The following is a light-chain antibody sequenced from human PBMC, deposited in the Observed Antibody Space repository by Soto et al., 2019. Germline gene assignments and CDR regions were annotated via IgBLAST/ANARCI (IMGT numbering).Light chain of an antibody. CDR1: SGHSSYA. Sequence: QSVLTQSPSASASLGASVKLTCTLRSGHSSYAIAWHQQQPEKGPRYLMKLNIDGSHTKGDGIPDRFSGSSSGAERYLTISSLQSEDEADYYCQTWDTGIRVFGGGTKLTVL. CDR3: QTWDTGIRV. V-gene: IGLV4-69*01. J-gene: IGLJ3*02. CDR2: LNIDGSH.